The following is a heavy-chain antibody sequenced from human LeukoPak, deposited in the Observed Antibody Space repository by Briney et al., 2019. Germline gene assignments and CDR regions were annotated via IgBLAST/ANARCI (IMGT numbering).Heavy chain of an antibody. J-gene: IGHJ4*02. CDR2: ISSSSSYI. Sequence: GGSLRLSCAASGFTFSSYSMNWVRRAPGKGLEWVSSISSSSSYIYYADSVKGRFTIPRDNAKNSLYLQMNSLRAEDTAVYYCARGPYYYDSSGYYYWGQGTLVTVSS. CDR1: GFTFSSYS. CDR3: ARGPYYYDSSGYYY. V-gene: IGHV3-21*01. D-gene: IGHD3-22*01.